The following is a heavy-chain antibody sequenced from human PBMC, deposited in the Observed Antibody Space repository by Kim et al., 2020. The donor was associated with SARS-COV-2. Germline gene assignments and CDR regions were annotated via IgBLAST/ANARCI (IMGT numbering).Heavy chain of an antibody. CDR3: AKARNPYYYGMDV. D-gene: IGHD1-1*01. CDR2: ISWNSGSI. J-gene: IGHJ6*02. V-gene: IGHV3-9*01. Sequence: GRSLRPSCAASGFTFDDYAMHWVRQAPGKGLEWVSGISWNSGSIGYADSVKGRFTISRDNAKNSLYLQMNSLRAEDTALYYCAKARNPYYYGMDVWGQGT. CDR1: GFTFDDYA.